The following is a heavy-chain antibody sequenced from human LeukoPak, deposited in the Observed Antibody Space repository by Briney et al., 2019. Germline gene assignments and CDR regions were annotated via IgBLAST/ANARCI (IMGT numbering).Heavy chain of an antibody. CDR3: VGDFDY. CDR1: GLTFSGYD. Sequence: GGSLRLSCVTSGLTFSGYDMDWVRQAPGKGLEWVSFIRYDGSREFYADSVKGRFTISRDNSKDTLYLQMNSLRPEDTAVYYCVGDFDYWGQGTLVAVSS. D-gene: IGHD3-10*01. V-gene: IGHV3-30*02. J-gene: IGHJ4*02. CDR2: IRYDGSRE.